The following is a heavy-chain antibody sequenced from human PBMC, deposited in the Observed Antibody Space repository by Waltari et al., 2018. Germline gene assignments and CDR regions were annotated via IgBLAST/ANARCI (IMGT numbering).Heavy chain of an antibody. Sequence: QVQLQESGPGLVKPSETLSLTCTVSGGSISSHYWSWIRQPPGKGLEWIGYIYYSGSTNYNPSLKSRVTISVDTSKNQFSLKLSSVTAADTAVYYCAAVAAAGFDPWGQGTLVTVSS. D-gene: IGHD6-13*01. CDR3: AAVAAAGFDP. CDR1: GGSISSHY. J-gene: IGHJ5*02. V-gene: IGHV4-59*11. CDR2: IYYSGST.